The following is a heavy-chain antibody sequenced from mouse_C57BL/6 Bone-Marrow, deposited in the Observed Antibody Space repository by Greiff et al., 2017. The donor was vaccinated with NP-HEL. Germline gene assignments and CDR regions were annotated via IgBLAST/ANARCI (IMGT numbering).Heavy chain of an antibody. J-gene: IGHJ3*01. D-gene: IGHD4-1*01. CDR2: ISRGSSTI. Sequence: EVKLMESGGGLVKPGGSLKLSCAASGFTFSDYGMHWVRQAPEKGLEWVAYISRGSSTIYYADTVKGRFTLSRDNAKTTLFLQMTSLRSEDTDMDYCARENWDWFAYWGQGTLVTVSA. V-gene: IGHV5-17*01. CDR1: GFTFSDYG. CDR3: ARENWDWFAY.